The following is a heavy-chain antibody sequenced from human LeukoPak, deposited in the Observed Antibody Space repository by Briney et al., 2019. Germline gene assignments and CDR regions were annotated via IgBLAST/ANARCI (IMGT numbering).Heavy chain of an antibody. CDR1: GFTFSSHW. Sequence: GGSLRLSCAASGFTFSSHWMTWVRQAPGKGLESVANINQDGSERYYVDSVKGRFTISRDNAKNSLYLQMNSLRAEDTAVYYCARDPCPSCAFDIWGQGTMVIVSS. V-gene: IGHV3-7*01. D-gene: IGHD3-10*01. CDR2: INQDGSER. J-gene: IGHJ3*02. CDR3: ARDPCPSCAFDI.